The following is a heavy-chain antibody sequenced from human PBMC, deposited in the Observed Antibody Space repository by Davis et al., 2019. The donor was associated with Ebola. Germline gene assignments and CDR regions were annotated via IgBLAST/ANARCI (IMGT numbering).Heavy chain of an antibody. CDR2: ISRSGSTK. J-gene: IGHJ6*02. Sequence: PGGSLRLSCAASGFTFSSYSMNWVRQAPGKGLEWVSYISRSGSTKVYADSVKGRFTISRDNDKGSLYLQMNSLRAEDTAAYFCARIISNSNDLMDVWGQGTTVTVSS. CDR3: ARIISNSNDLMDV. CDR1: GFTFSSYS. D-gene: IGHD4-23*01. V-gene: IGHV3-48*04.